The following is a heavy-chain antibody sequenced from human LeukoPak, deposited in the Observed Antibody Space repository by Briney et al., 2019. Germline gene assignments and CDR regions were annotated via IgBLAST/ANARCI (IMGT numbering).Heavy chain of an antibody. J-gene: IGHJ6*02. Sequence: GGSLRLSCAASGFTFSSYAMSWVRQAPGKGLEWVSAISGSGGSTYYADSVKGRFTISRDNSKNTLYLQTNSLRAEDTAVYYCAKDLGYCSSTSCHYCYGMDVWGQGTTVTVSS. CDR2: ISGSGGST. CDR1: GFTFSSYA. V-gene: IGHV3-23*01. CDR3: AKDLGYCSSTSCHYCYGMDV. D-gene: IGHD2-2*01.